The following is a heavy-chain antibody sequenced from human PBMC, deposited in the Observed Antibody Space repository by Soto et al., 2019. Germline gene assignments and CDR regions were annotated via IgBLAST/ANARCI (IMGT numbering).Heavy chain of an antibody. V-gene: IGHV3-7*01. D-gene: IGHD2-15*01. Sequence: EVQLVESGGGLVQPGGSLRLACDVSGFTFSTYWMNWVRQSPGKGLELVANIKPDGSQKTYVDSVKGRFTISRDNAKKSVYLQMTSLSVEDSAVYYCAGWADDSNYWGQGTLVTVSS. CDR3: AGWADDSNY. J-gene: IGHJ4*02. CDR1: GFTFSTYW. CDR2: IKPDGSQK.